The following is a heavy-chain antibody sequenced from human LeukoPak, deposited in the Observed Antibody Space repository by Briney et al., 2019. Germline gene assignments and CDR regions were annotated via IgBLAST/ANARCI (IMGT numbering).Heavy chain of an antibody. CDR2: MNPNSGHT. J-gene: IGHJ4*02. CDR1: GYTFTKYD. Sequence: ASVKVSCKASGYTFTKYDINWVRQAPGQGLEWMGWMNPNSGHTGYAQKFQGRVTITRNTSISTAYMELSSLRSEDTAVYYCARVVAVADTAKPDYWGQGTLVTVSS. CDR3: ARVVAVADTAKPDY. V-gene: IGHV1-8*03. D-gene: IGHD6-19*01.